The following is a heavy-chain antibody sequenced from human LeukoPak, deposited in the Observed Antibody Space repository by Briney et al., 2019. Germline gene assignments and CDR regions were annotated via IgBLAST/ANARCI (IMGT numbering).Heavy chain of an antibody. V-gene: IGHV4-31*03. D-gene: IGHD3-22*01. J-gene: IGHJ4*02. Sequence: NPSETLSLTCTVSGGSISSGGYYWSWIRQHPGKGLEWIGYIYYSGSTYYNPSLKSRVTISVDTSKNQFSLKLSSVTAADTAVYYCAREYYYDSSGYYLYYFDYWGQGTLVTVSS. CDR3: AREYYYDSSGYYLYYFDY. CDR1: GGSISSGGYY. CDR2: IYYSGST.